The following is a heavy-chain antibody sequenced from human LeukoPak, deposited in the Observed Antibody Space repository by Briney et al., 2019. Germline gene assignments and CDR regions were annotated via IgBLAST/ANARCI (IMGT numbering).Heavy chain of an antibody. J-gene: IGHJ3*02. Sequence: GGSLRLSCAASGFTFSNYYMSWIRQAPGKGLEWVSYISSSGSTIYYADSVKGRFTISRDNAKNSLYLQMNSLRAEDTAVYYCARLTKTLYDILTGHFSPDAFDIWGQGTMVTVSS. CDR3: ARLTKTLYDILTGHFSPDAFDI. CDR2: ISSSGSTI. V-gene: IGHV3-11*01. CDR1: GFTFSNYY. D-gene: IGHD3-9*01.